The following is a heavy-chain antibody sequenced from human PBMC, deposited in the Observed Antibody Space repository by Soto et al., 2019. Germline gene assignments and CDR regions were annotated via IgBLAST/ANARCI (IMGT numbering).Heavy chain of an antibody. V-gene: IGHV4-39*02. J-gene: IGHJ4*02. CDR2: IYYSGST. D-gene: IGHD3-16*02. CDR1: GGSISSSSYY. Sequence: SETLSLTCTVSGGSISSSSYYWGWIRQPPGKGLEWIGSIYYSGSTYYNPSLRSRVTISVDTSKNHFSLKLSSVTAAGTAVYYCARLDYVWGSYRSHDYWGQGTLVTVSS. CDR3: ARLDYVWGSYRSHDY.